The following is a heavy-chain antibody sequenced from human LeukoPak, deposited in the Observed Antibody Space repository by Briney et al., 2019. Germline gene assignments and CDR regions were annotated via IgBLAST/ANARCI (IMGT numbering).Heavy chain of an antibody. V-gene: IGHV3-74*01. CDR1: GFTLSSYW. Sequence: GGSLRLSCAASGFTLSSYWMHWVRQAPGEGLVWVSRIDPDGSTTNYADSVKGRFTTSRDNAKNTLYLQMNSLRAEDTALYYCTRVQAGRSGLMDVWGRGRTVTVSS. D-gene: IGHD2-8*02. CDR3: TRVQAGRSGLMDV. J-gene: IGHJ6*01. CDR2: IDPDGSTT.